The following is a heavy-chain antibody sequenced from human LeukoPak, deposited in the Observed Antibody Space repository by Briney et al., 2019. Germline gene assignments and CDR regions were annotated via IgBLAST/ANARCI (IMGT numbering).Heavy chain of an antibody. CDR1: GFSFSTYA. V-gene: IGHV3-23*01. J-gene: IGHJ4*02. CDR2: ISVSGDST. Sequence: PGGSLRLSCAASGFSFSTYAMNWVRQAPGKGLEWVATISVSGDSTFYADSVQGRFTISRDISKNSLSLHMNSLRAEDTAVYFCARRGGRNGWGDFDYWGQGTLVTVSS. D-gene: IGHD3-10*01. CDR3: ARRGGRNGWGDFDY.